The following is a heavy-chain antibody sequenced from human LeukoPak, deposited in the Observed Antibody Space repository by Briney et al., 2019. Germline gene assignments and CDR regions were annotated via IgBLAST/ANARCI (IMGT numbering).Heavy chain of an antibody. V-gene: IGHV4-39*01. CDR1: GGSISSSSYY. Sequence: PSETLSLTCTVSGGSISSSSYYWGWIRQPPGKGLEWIGSIYYSGSTYYNPSLKSRVTIPVDTSKNQFSLKLSSVTAADTAVYYCARLMNWLASFDYWGQGTLVTVSS. D-gene: IGHD6-19*01. J-gene: IGHJ4*02. CDR3: ARLMNWLASFDY. CDR2: IYYSGST.